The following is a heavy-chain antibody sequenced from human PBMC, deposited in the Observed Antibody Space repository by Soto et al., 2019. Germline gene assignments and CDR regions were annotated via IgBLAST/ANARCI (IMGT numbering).Heavy chain of an antibody. J-gene: IGHJ4*02. V-gene: IGHV1-24*01. Sequence: ASVKVSCKVSGYTLTELSMHWVRQAPGKGLEWMGGFDPEDGETIYAQKFQGRVTMTEDTSTDTAYMELSSLRSEDTAVYYCATADGLRFLERLPRPLDYWGQGTLVTVSS. CDR3: ATADGLRFLERLPRPLDY. CDR1: GYTLTELS. CDR2: FDPEDGET. D-gene: IGHD3-3*01.